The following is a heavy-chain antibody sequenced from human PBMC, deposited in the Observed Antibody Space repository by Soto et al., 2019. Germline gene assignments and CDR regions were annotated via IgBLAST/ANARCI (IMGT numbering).Heavy chain of an antibody. Sequence: EVQLVESGGGLVLPGGSLKLSCAASGFTFSDFDIFWVRQASGKGLEWVGRIRSNANYYATAYAASVKGRFTISRDDSKNTAFLQMNSLNSEDTAVYYCTTHDYSEPSDLWGQGTLVTVSS. J-gene: IGHJ5*02. CDR2: IRSNANYYAT. CDR3: TTHDYSEPSDL. CDR1: GFTFSDFD. V-gene: IGHV3-73*02. D-gene: IGHD4-4*01.